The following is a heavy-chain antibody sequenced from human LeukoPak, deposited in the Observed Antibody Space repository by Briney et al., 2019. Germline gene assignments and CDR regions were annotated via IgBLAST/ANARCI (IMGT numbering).Heavy chain of an antibody. CDR1: VGSIPNYF. Sequence: PSGTLSLTCTVSVGSIPNYFWSWIRQPPGKGLEDIGNTYYRGSTNYNPSLKSRDTISVDTTKNQFSLRLSSVAAADTAVYYCARHQVLYSNGWFDYWGQGTPVTVSS. CDR3: ARHQVLYSNGWFDY. D-gene: IGHD6-19*01. CDR2: TYYRGST. V-gene: IGHV4-59*08. J-gene: IGHJ4*02.